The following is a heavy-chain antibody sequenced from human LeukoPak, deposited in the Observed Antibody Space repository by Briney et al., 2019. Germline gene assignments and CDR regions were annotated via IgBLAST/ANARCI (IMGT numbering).Heavy chain of an antibody. D-gene: IGHD6-19*01. J-gene: IGHJ4*02. V-gene: IGHV4-61*02. CDR2: IYTSGST. Sequence: PSQTLSLTCTVSGGSISSGSYYWSWIRQPAGKGLEWIGRIYTSGSTNYNPSLKSRVTISVDTSKNQFSLKLSSVTAADTAVYYCAREQRGSGIAVAGFDYWGQGTLVTVSS. CDR3: AREQRGSGIAVAGFDY. CDR1: GGSISSGSYY.